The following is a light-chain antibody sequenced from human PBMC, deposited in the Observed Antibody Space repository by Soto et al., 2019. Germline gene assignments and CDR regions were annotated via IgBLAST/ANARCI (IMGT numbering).Light chain of an antibody. Sequence: EIVLTQSPGTLSLSPGERATLSCRASQSVSNNYLAWYQQEPGQAPRLLIYGVSNRATGIPDRFSGSGSGTDFTLTISRLEPEDFAVYYCQQYGSSGTFGQGTKVDIK. V-gene: IGKV3-20*01. J-gene: IGKJ1*01. CDR1: QSVSNNY. CDR2: GVS. CDR3: QQYGSSGT.